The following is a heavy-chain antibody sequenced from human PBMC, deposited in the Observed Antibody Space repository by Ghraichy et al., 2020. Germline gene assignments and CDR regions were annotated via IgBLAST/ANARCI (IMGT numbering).Heavy chain of an antibody. J-gene: IGHJ4*02. CDR1: GVSITSYS. CDR3: ARAFGSSGWIDY. CDR2: IYYGGST. D-gene: IGHD6-19*01. V-gene: IGHV4-59*01. Sequence: SETLSLTCTVSGVSITSYSWSWIRQPPGKGLEWIGYIYYGGSTNYNPSLKSRVTISVDTSKNQFSLKLSSMTAGDTAVYYCARAFGSSGWIDYWGQGTLVTVSS.